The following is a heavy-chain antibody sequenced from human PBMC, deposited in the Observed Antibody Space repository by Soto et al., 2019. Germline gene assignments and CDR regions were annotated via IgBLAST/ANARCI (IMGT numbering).Heavy chain of an antibody. CDR1: GFTFSSYG. D-gene: IGHD1-26*01. Sequence: QVQLVESGGGVVQPGRSLRLSCAASGFTFSSYGMHWVRQAPGKGLEWVAVISYDGSNKYYADSVKGRFTISRDNSKNTLYLQMNSPRAEDTAVYYCAKGSGSYFYYFDYWGQGTLVTVSS. CDR2: ISYDGSNK. V-gene: IGHV3-30*18. J-gene: IGHJ4*02. CDR3: AKGSGSYFYYFDY.